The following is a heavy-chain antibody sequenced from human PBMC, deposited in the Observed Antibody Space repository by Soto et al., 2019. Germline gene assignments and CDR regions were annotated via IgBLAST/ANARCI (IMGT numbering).Heavy chain of an antibody. CDR3: ARAHYYDFWSGYSNWFDP. V-gene: IGHV4-61*01. D-gene: IGHD3-3*01. CDR2: IYYSGST. CDR1: GGSVSSGSYY. Sequence: SETLSLTCTVSGGSVSSGSYYWSWIRQPPGKGLEWIGYIYYSGSTNYNPSLKSRVTISVETPKNQFSLKLSSVTAADTAVYYCARAHYYDFWSGYSNWFDPWGQGTLVTVS. J-gene: IGHJ5*02.